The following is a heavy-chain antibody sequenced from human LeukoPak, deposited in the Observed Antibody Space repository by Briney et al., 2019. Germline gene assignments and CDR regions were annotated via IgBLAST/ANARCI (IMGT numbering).Heavy chain of an antibody. CDR1: GFTFSSYG. CDR3: AKGKVGAGLELDY. Sequence: PGRSLRLSCAASGFTFSSYGMHWVRQAPGKGLEWVAVISYDGSNKYYADSVKGRFTISRDNSKNTLYLQMNSLRAEDTAVYYCAKGKVGAGLELDYWGQGTLVTVSS. V-gene: IGHV3-30*18. CDR2: ISYDGSNK. D-gene: IGHD1-26*01. J-gene: IGHJ4*02.